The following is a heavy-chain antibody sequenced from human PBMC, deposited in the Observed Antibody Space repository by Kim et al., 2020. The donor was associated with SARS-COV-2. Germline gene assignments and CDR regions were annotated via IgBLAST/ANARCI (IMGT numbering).Heavy chain of an antibody. J-gene: IGHJ5*02. D-gene: IGHD1-7*01. CDR1: GGSISSYY. CDR2: IYYSGST. CDR3: ARDRTNYASGFDP. Sequence: SETLSLTCTVPGGSISSYYWSWIRQLPGKGLEWIGYIYYSGSTNYNPSLKSRVTVSVDTSKNQLSLKLSSVTAADTAVYYCARDRTNYASGFDPWGQGTLVTVSS. V-gene: IGHV4-59*01.